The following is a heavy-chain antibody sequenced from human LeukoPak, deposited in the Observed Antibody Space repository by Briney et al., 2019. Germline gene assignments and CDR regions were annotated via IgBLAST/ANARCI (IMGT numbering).Heavy chain of an antibody. J-gene: IGHJ6*03. CDR3: ARDHDYYGSGNRYYYYYMDV. CDR2: INQDGSSK. V-gene: IGHV3-7*01. CDR1: GFTFSSYW. Sequence: GGSLRLSCAVSGFTFSSYWMGWVRQAPGKGLAWVANINQDGSSKYYEDSVKGRFTISRDNAENSLYLQMNSLGAEDTAVYYCARDHDYYGSGNRYYYYYMDVWGKGTTVTISS. D-gene: IGHD3-10*01.